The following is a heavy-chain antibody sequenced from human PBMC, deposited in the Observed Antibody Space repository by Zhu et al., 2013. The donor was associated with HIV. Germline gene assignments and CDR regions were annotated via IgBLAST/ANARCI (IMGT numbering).Heavy chain of an antibody. CDR1: GYTFTTSG. CDR2: ISGYNGNT. D-gene: IGHD3-22*01. CDR3: ARTVDSSGSLYYYYMDV. Sequence: QVQLVQSGAEVKKPGASVKVSCKASGYTFTTSGISWVRQAPGQGLEWMGWISGYNGNTNYAQNLQDRVTMTTDTSTSTAYMELRSLRSDDTAVYYCARTVDSSGSLYYYYMDVWGKGTTVTVSS. J-gene: IGHJ6*03. V-gene: IGHV1-18*01.